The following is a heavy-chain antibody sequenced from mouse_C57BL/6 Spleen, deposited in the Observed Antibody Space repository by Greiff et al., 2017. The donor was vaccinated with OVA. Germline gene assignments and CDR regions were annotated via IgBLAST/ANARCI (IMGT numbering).Heavy chain of an antibody. Sequence: EVMLVESGEGLVKPGGSLKLSCAASGFTFSSYAMSWVRQTPEKRLEWVAYISSGGDYIYYADTVKGRFTISRDNARNTLYLQMSSLKSEDTAMYYCTRDHYSKSYFDYWGQGTTLTVSS. D-gene: IGHD2-5*01. CDR2: ISSGGDYI. CDR1: GFTFSSYA. V-gene: IGHV5-9-1*02. CDR3: TRDHYSKSYFDY. J-gene: IGHJ2*01.